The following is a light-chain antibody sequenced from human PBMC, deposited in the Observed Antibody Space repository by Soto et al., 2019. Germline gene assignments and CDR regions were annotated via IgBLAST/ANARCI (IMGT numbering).Light chain of an antibody. Sequence: DIQMTQSPSTLSASIGDRVTVTCRASQSIGTWLAWYQQKPGKAPKLLIYRASSLEGGVPSRFSGSGSGAEFTVTISSLQPDDSATYFCQQYDDSSPTFGQGTKLEIK. CDR1: QSIGTW. CDR2: RAS. J-gene: IGKJ2*01. CDR3: QQYDDSSPT. V-gene: IGKV1-5*03.